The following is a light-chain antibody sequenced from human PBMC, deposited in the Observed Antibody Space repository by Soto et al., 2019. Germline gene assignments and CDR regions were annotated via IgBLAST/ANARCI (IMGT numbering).Light chain of an antibody. Sequence: QSALTQPASVSGSPGQSITISCTGTSSDVGGYNYVSWYQQHPGKAPKLMIYDVSNRPSWVSNRFSGSKSGNTAYLTISGLQAEDEADYYCSSYTSSSTPVFGTGTKLTVL. CDR3: SSYTSSSTPV. V-gene: IGLV2-14*01. CDR2: DVS. J-gene: IGLJ1*01. CDR1: SSDVGGYNY.